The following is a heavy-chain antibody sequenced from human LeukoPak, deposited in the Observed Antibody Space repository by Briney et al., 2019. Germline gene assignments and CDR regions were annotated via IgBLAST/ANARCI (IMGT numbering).Heavy chain of an antibody. D-gene: IGHD6-13*01. CDR2: IYTSGST. CDR3: ARSALSYSSWYCLDY. V-gene: IGHV4-61*02. Sequence: SETLSLTCTVSGGSISSGSYYWRWIRQPAGKGLEWIGRIYTSGSTNYNPSLKSRVTISVDTSKNQFSLKLSSVTAADTAVYYCARSALSYSSWYCLDYWGQGTLVTVSS. J-gene: IGHJ4*02. CDR1: GGSISSGSYY.